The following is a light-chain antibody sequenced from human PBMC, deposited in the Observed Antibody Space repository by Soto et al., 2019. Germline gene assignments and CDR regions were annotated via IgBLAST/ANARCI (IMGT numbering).Light chain of an antibody. CDR2: AAS. CDR1: QSVSRF. Sequence: TQSPVTLSVSPGDGATLSCRASQSVSRFLAWYQQTPGQPPRLLIYAASSRVLGVPDRFTGSGSGTEFTLTISDVQSEDSAIYYCQQYDQWPPYSFGQGTRLEI. V-gene: IGKV3-15*01. CDR3: QQYDQWPPYS. J-gene: IGKJ2*01.